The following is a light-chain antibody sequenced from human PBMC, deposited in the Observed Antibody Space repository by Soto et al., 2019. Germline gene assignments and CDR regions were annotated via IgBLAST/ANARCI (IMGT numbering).Light chain of an antibody. Sequence: EIVLTQSPATLSLSPGERATLSCRASQSVSSYLAWYQQKPGQAPRLLIYDASNRATGIPARFSGSGSGTDFTRTITSLEPEDFAVYYCHQRSNWPLTFGGGTMVEIK. V-gene: IGKV3-11*01. CDR3: HQRSNWPLT. CDR1: QSVSSY. CDR2: DAS. J-gene: IGKJ4*01.